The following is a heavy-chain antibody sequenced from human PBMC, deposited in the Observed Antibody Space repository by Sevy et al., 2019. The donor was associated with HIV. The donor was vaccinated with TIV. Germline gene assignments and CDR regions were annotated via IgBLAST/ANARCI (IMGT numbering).Heavy chain of an antibody. CDR3: ARAPPVVVVPGAPSWFDP. V-gene: IGHV4-34*01. CDR1: GGSFSGYY. D-gene: IGHD2-2*01. Sequence: SETLSLTCAVYGGSFSGYYWNWIRQSPGKGLEWIGEINHSGSTHYNPSLKSRVTISVDTSKNQFSLRLNSVTAAHTAVYYCARAPPVVVVPGAPSWFDPWGQGTLVTVSS. CDR2: INHSGST. J-gene: IGHJ5*02.